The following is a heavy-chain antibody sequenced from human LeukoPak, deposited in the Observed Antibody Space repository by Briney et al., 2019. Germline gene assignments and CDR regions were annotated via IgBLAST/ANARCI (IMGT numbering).Heavy chain of an antibody. D-gene: IGHD1-26*01. Sequence: SETLSLTCTVSGCSISSSRYYWGWLRQPPGKGLEWIGTIYYSGSTYYNPSLKSRLTISVDPSKNQFSLKLSSVTAADTAVYYCARLRELRTGGYWGQGTLVTVSS. V-gene: IGHV4-39*01. J-gene: IGHJ4*02. CDR2: IYYSGST. CDR1: GCSISSSRYY. CDR3: ARLRELRTGGY.